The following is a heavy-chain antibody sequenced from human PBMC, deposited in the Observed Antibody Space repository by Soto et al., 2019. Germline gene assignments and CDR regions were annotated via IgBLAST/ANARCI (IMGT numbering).Heavy chain of an antibody. J-gene: IGHJ6*03. Sequence: GGSLRLSCAASGFTFSSYSMNWVRQAPGKGLEWVSYISSSSSTIYYADSVKGRFTISRDNAKNSLYLQMNSLRAEDTAVYYCARLGVPAAPNYYYYYMDVWGKGTTVTVSS. D-gene: IGHD2-2*01. CDR1: GFTFSSYS. CDR2: ISSSSSTI. CDR3: ARLGVPAAPNYYYYYMDV. V-gene: IGHV3-48*01.